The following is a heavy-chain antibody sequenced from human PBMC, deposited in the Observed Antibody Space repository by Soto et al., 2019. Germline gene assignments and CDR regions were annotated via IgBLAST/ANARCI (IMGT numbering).Heavy chain of an antibody. D-gene: IGHD5-12*01. J-gene: IGHJ4*01. CDR2: IYYSGRT. Sequence: LSLTCTVSGGAMYAYYWSWIRQPPGKGLEWIGDIYYSGRTNYNPFLKSRATISVDTSKSQFSLSLRSVTAADTAVYYCARGGHDFAFDYWGHGGLVTVSS. CDR3: ARGGHDFAFDY. V-gene: IGHV4-59*01. CDR1: GGAMYAYY.